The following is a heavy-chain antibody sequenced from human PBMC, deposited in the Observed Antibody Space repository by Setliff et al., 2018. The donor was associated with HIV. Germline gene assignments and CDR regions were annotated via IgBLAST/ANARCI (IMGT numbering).Heavy chain of an antibody. CDR2: INPNSGDT. Sequence: ASVKVSCKASGYTFTAYYLHWVRQAPGQGLEWMGWINPNSGDTAYAQKVQGRVAMTTDTSTSTAYMELMALRSDDTAMYYCARREPLSRTNYFDYWGQGTLVTVSS. V-gene: IGHV1-2*02. D-gene: IGHD1-26*01. CDR1: GYTFTAYY. CDR3: ARREPLSRTNYFDY. J-gene: IGHJ4*02.